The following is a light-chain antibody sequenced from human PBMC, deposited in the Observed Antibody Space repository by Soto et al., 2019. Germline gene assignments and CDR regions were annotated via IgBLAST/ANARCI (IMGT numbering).Light chain of an antibody. J-gene: IGKJ4*01. CDR3: QQYYDWPPLT. CDR1: QRVSSN. Sequence: ETVMTQSPATLSVSPGERATLSCRASQRVSSNLAWYQQKPGQAPRLLIYGASTRATGIPARFSGGGSGTEFSLTISSLQSEDFAVYYCQQYYDWPPLTFGGGTKVEIK. V-gene: IGKV3-15*01. CDR2: GAS.